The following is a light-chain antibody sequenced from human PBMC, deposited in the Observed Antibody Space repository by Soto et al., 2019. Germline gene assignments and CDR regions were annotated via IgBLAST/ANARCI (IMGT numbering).Light chain of an antibody. CDR1: QRINTW. Sequence: DIQMTQSPSTLPASVGDRVTITCRASQRINTWLAWYQQNPGKAPRFLIYQAFSLESGVPSRFSGSGFGTDFTLTISNLQPDDFATYYCQQYKSYSTFGQGTKLET. CDR3: QQYKSYST. V-gene: IGKV1-5*03. CDR2: QAF. J-gene: IGKJ2*01.